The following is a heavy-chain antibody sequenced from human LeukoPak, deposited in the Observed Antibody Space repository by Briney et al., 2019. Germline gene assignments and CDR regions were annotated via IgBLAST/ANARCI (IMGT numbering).Heavy chain of an antibody. V-gene: IGHV4-34*01. CDR1: GGSFSGYY. D-gene: IGHD6-6*01. J-gene: IGHJ3*02. Sequence: PSETLSLTCAVYGGSFSGYYWSWIRQPPGKGVEWIGEINHSGSTNYNPSLKSRVTISVDTSKNQFSLKLSSVTAADTAVYYCARRAPQLRRAFDIWGQGTMVTVSS. CDR2: INHSGST. CDR3: ARRAPQLRRAFDI.